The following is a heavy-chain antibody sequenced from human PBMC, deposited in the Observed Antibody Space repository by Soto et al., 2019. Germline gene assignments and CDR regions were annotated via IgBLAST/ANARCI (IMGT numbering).Heavy chain of an antibody. J-gene: IGHJ3*02. Sequence: ESGGGVVQPGRSLRLSCAASGFTFRSYGMHWVRQAPGKGLEWVAVISYDGSNKYYADSVKGRFTISRDNSKNTLYLQMNSLRAEDTAVYYCAGITMVRGVIMGAFDIWGQGTMVTVSS. CDR3: AGITMVRGVIMGAFDI. CDR2: ISYDGSNK. D-gene: IGHD3-10*01. CDR1: GFTFRSYG. V-gene: IGHV3-30*03.